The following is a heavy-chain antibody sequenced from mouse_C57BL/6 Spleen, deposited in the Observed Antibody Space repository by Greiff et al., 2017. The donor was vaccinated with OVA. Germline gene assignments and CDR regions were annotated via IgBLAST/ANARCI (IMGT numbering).Heavy chain of an antibody. D-gene: IGHD2-2*01. V-gene: IGHV2-9-1*01. Sequence: VKLMESGPGLVAPSQSLSITCTVSGFSLTSYAISWVRQPPGKGLEWLGVIWTGGGTNYNSALKSRLSISKDNSKSQVFLKMNSLQTDDTARYYCASIYYGYSHWYFDVWGTGTTVTVSS. CDR2: IWTGGGT. CDR3: ASIYYGYSHWYFDV. CDR1: GFSLTSYA. J-gene: IGHJ1*03.